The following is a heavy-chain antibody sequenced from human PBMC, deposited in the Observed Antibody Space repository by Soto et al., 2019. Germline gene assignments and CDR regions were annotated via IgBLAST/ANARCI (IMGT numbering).Heavy chain of an antibody. V-gene: IGHV3-33*01. J-gene: IGHJ4*02. D-gene: IGHD2-8*02. CDR1: GFTFSLYA. Sequence: GGSLRLSCAASGFTFSLYAIHWVRQAPGKGLEWVAAIWGDGIEKKYADSVKGRFTVSRDNSKNTLYLQMNSLRDEDTAVYFCARSGDCTGTSCHLRGLFDSWGRGTLVTV. CDR3: ARSGDCTGTSCHLRGLFDS. CDR2: IWGDGIEK.